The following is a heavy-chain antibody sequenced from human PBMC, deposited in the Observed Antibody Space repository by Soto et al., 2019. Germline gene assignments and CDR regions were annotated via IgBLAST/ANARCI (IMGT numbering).Heavy chain of an antibody. Sequence: QVHLVESGGGVVQPGRSLTLSCAASGLNFRHYGVHWVRQAPGKGLEWVALIWYDGSDKYYADSVKGRFTISRDNSKSTVYLHMSSLRVDGTAVYYCAGDKGWFERWGQGTLVTVSS. CDR3: AGDKGWFER. CDR1: GLNFRHYG. J-gene: IGHJ5*02. CDR2: IWYDGSDK. V-gene: IGHV3-33*01.